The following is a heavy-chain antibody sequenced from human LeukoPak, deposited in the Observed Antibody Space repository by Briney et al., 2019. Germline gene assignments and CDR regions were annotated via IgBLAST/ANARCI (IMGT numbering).Heavy chain of an antibody. D-gene: IGHD7-27*01. V-gene: IGHV1-18*01. CDR1: GYTFTNDG. J-gene: IGHJ3*02. CDR2: IGTKSGNT. CDR3: ARTPLGKMHAFDI. Sequence: ASVKVSCKASGYTFTNDGISWVRQAPGQGREWMGWIGTKSGNTNYAPSFQARVTLTTDTSSTTAYMELRSLTSDDTAAYYCARTPLGKMHAFDIWGQGTIVTVSS.